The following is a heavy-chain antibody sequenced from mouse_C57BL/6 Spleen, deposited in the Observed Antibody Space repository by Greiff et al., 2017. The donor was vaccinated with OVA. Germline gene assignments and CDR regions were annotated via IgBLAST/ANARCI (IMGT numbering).Heavy chain of an antibody. CDR3: ARIYYYGSSYVWYFDV. CDR1: GFSLSTFGMG. CDR2: IWWDDDK. V-gene: IGHV8-8*01. D-gene: IGHD1-1*01. Sequence: QVTLKVSGPGILQPSQTLSLTCSFSGFSLSTFGMGVGWIRQPSGKGLEWLAHIWWDDDKYYNPALKSRLTISKDTSKNQVFLKIANVDTADTATYYCARIYYYGSSYVWYFDVWGTGTTVTVSS. J-gene: IGHJ1*03.